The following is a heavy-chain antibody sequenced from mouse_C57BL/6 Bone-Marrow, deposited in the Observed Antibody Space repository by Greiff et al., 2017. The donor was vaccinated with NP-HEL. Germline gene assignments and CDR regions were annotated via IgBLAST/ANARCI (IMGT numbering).Heavy chain of an antibody. D-gene: IGHD1-1*01. CDR2: IDPSDSYT. CDR1: GYTFTSYW. J-gene: IGHJ2*01. Sequence: VQLQQPGAELVRPGTSVKLSCKASGYTFTSYWMHWVKQRPGQGLEWIGVIDPSDSYTNYNQKFKGKATLTVKKSSSTAYMQLSSLTSEDSAFYYCARRSITTVVAHFDYWGQGTTLTVSS. V-gene: IGHV1-59*01. CDR3: ARRSITTVVAHFDY.